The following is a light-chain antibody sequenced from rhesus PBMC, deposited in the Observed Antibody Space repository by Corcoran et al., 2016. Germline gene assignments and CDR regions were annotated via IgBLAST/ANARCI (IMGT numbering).Light chain of an antibody. CDR3: QQYNDLLWT. CDR1: ESVGTY. J-gene: IGKJ1*01. V-gene: IGKV3-40*03. Sequence: EIVMTQSPATLSLSPGETATLSCRASESVGTYLAWYQQKPGQAPKLLVHSTYFRATGIPDRFSGRGSRTGFTLTISSLEPEDVGVYHCQQYNDLLWTFGQGTKVEIK. CDR2: STY.